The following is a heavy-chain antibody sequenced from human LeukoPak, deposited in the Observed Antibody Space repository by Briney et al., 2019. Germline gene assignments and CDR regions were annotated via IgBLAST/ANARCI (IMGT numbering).Heavy chain of an antibody. Sequence: PPGGSLRLSCAASGFTVSSNYMSWVRQAPGKGLEWVSVIYSGGSTYYADSVKGRFTISRDNSKNTLYLQMNSLRAEDTAVYYCARGRSMVRGVLSHFDYWGQGTLVTVSS. CDR3: ARGRSMVRGVLSHFDY. CDR1: GFTVSSNY. D-gene: IGHD3-10*01. V-gene: IGHV3-53*01. CDR2: IYSGGST. J-gene: IGHJ4*02.